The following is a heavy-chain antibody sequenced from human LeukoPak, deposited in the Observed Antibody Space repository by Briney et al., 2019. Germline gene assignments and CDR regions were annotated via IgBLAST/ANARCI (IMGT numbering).Heavy chain of an antibody. CDR2: ISSRGSTI. V-gene: IGHV3-48*03. CDR1: GFTFSSYE. CDR3: AELGITMIGGV. Sequence: GGSLRLSCAASGFTFSSYEMNWVRQAPGKGLEWVSYISSRGSTIYYADSVKGRFTISRDNAKSSLYLQMNSLRAEDTAVYYCAELGITMIGGVWGKGTTVTISS. J-gene: IGHJ6*04. D-gene: IGHD3-10*02.